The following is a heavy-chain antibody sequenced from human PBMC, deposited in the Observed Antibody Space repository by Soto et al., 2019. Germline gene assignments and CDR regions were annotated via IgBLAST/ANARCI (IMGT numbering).Heavy chain of an antibody. Sequence: QGALVQSGAEVKKPGASVRVSCKASGYPFISYGISWVRQAPGQGLEWMAWISAYNGDTTYAQKFQGRLTVTRDTPTSTAYMELGSLRSADTAIYTDASRTIVVAPYYYMDGWGKGTTVTVFS. CDR2: ISAYNGDT. CDR1: GYPFISYG. CDR3: ASRTIVVAPYYYMDG. J-gene: IGHJ6*03. V-gene: IGHV1-18*01. D-gene: IGHD2-15*01.